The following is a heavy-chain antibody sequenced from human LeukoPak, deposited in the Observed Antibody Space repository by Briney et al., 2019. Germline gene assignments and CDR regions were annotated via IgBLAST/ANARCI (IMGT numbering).Heavy chain of an antibody. D-gene: IGHD2-15*01. CDR1: GFTFSNYY. CDR3: ARELHSGTWDYYYMDV. V-gene: IGHV3-11*01. Sequence: PGGSLRLSCAASGFTFSNYYMNWIRQAPGKGPEWVSTITSTGVTISYADSVKGRFTMSRDNAKNLLFLQMNSLTAEDTAVYFCARELHSGTWDYYYMDVWGKGTTVTVSS. CDR2: ITSTGVTI. J-gene: IGHJ6*03.